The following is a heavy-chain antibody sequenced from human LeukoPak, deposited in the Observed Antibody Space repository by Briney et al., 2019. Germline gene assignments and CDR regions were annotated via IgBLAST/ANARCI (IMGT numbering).Heavy chain of an antibody. D-gene: IGHD3-22*01. CDR1: ADTFSSYE. CDR3: ARDITDVYYYDRSRAFDI. J-gene: IGHJ3*02. Sequence: SVKVSCKASADTFSSYEINWVRQAPGQGLEWMGGIIPVFGTADYAQNFEGRVTITADESTTTAYMELSSLRSEDTAVYYCARDITDVYYYDRSRAFDIWGQGTLVTVSS. CDR2: IIPVFGTA. V-gene: IGHV1-69*13.